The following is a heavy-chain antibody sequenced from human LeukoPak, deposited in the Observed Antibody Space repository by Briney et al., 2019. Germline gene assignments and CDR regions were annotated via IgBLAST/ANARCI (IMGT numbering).Heavy chain of an antibody. CDR2: INHSGST. D-gene: IGHD3-10*01. CDR3: ARGKGSMVRGVFNWFDP. V-gene: IGHV4-34*01. CDR1: GGSFSGYY. J-gene: IGHJ5*02. Sequence: SETLSLTCAVYGGSFSGYYWSWIRQPPGKGLEWIGEINHSGSTNYNPSLKSRVTISVDTSKNQFSLKLSPVTAADTAVYYCARGKGSMVRGVFNWFDPWGQGTLVTVSS.